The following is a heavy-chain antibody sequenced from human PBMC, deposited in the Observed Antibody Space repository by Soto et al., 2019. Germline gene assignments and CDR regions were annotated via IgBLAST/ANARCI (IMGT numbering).Heavy chain of an antibody. CDR2: ISYDGSNK. D-gene: IGHD2-21*02. J-gene: IGHJ4*02. CDR1: GFTFSSYG. Sequence: QVQLVESGGGVVQPGRSLRLSCAASGFTFSSYGMHWVRQAPGKGLEWVAVISYDGSNKDYADSVKGRFTISRDNSKNTLYLQMNSLRAEDTDVYYCAKAPSLYCGGGCYSDYWGQGTLVTGSS. CDR3: AKAPSLYCGGGCYSDY. V-gene: IGHV3-30*18.